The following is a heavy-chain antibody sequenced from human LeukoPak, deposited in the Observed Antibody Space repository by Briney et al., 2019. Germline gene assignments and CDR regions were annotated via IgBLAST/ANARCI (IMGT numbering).Heavy chain of an antibody. Sequence: PSETLSLTCTVSGRPISSYYWSWIRQPAGKGLEWIGRIYTSGSTNYNPSLKSRVTMSVDTSKNQFSLKLSSVTAADTAVYDCARGVVLFDYYMAVWGKGTTVTVSS. D-gene: IGHD2-15*01. CDR3: ARGVVLFDYYMAV. J-gene: IGHJ6*03. V-gene: IGHV4-4*07. CDR2: IYTSGST. CDR1: GRPISSYY.